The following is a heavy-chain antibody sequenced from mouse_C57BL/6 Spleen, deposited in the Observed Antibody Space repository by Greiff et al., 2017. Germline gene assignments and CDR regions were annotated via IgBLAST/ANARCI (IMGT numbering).Heavy chain of an antibody. D-gene: IGHD3-2*02. J-gene: IGHJ3*01. V-gene: IGHV1-61*01. Sequence: QVQLQQPGAELVRPGSSVKLSCKASGYTFTSYWMDWVKQRPGQGLEWIGNINPSDSETHYNQKFKDKATLTVDKSSSTAYMQLSSLTSEDSAVYYCARELKLGAYWGQGTLVTVSA. CDR1: GYTFTSYW. CDR3: ARELKLGAY. CDR2: INPSDSET.